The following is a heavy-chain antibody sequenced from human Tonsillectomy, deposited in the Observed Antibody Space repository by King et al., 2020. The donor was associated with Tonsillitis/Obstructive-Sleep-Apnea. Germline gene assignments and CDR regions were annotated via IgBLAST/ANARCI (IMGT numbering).Heavy chain of an antibody. CDR2: IKQDGSEK. CDR1: GFTFSNYW. CDR3: ARGPDLSSGWSSFDY. Sequence: VQLVESGGGLVQPGGSLRLSCAASGFTFSNYWMTWVRQAPGKGLEWVANIKQDGSEKYYVDSVKGRFTISRDNAKNSLYLQMNSLGAEDTAVYYCARGPDLSSGWSSFDYWGQGTLVTVSS. D-gene: IGHD6-19*01. V-gene: IGHV3-7*03. J-gene: IGHJ4*02.